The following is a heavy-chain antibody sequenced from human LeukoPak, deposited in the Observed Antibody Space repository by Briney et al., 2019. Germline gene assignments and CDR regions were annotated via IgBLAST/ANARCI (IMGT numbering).Heavy chain of an antibody. J-gene: IGHJ4*02. CDR2: TYYRSKWYN. V-gene: IGHV6-1*01. CDR1: GDSVSSNSAA. CDR3: ARARYYYDSGGYNYYFDY. D-gene: IGHD3-22*01. Sequence: SQILSLTCAISGDSVSSNSAAWNWIRQSPSRGLEWLGRTYYRSKWYNDYAVSVKSRITINAETSKNQFSLQLNSVTPEDTAVYHCARARYYYDSGGYNYYFDYWGQGTLLTVSS.